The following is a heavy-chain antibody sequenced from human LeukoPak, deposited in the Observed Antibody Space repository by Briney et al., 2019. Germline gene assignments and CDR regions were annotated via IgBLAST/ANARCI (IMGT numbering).Heavy chain of an antibody. CDR2: FDPEDGET. CDR3: ATADIVVVPAAMDY. V-gene: IGHV1-24*01. CDR1: RYTLTELS. Sequence: ASVKVSCKVSRYTLTELSMHWVRQAPGKGLEWMGGFDPEDGETIYAQKFQGRVTMTEDTSTDTAYMELSSLRSEDTAVYYCATADIVVVPAAMDYWGQGTLVTVSS. D-gene: IGHD2-2*01. J-gene: IGHJ4*02.